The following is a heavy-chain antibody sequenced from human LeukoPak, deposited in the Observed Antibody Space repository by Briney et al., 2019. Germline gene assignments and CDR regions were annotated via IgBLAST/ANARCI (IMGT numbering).Heavy chain of an antibody. V-gene: IGHV3-7*01. CDR2: IKQDGSEK. CDR1: GFTFSSYW. CDR3: ARDRYCSGGSCAEATFDY. Sequence: PGGSLRLSCAASGFTFSSYWMSWVRQAPGKGLEWVANIKQDGSEKYYVDSVKGRFTISRDNAKNSLYLQMNSPRAEDTAVYYCARDRYCSGGSCAEATFDYWGQGTLVTVSS. J-gene: IGHJ4*02. D-gene: IGHD2-15*01.